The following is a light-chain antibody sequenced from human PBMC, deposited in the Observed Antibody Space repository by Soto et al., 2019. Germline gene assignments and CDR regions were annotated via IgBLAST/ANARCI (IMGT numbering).Light chain of an antibody. CDR3: SSYTSSSTLVV. Sequence: SALTQPASVSGSPGQSITISCTGTSSDVGGYNYVSWYQQHPGKAPKLMIYDVSNRPSGVSNRFSGSKSGNTASLTISGLHAEDEADYYCSSYTSSSTLVVFGTGTQLTVL. V-gene: IGLV2-14*01. J-gene: IGLJ1*01. CDR2: DVS. CDR1: SSDVGGYNY.